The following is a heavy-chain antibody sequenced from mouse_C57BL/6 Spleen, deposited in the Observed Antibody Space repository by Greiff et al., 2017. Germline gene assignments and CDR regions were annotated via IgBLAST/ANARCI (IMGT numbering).Heavy chain of an antibody. Sequence: EVQGVESGGGLVKPGGSLKLSCAASGFTFSSYTMSWVRQTPGKGLEWVGPISGGGGNTYYQDSVKGRFTISRDNAKNTLYLQMSSLRSEDTALYYCARQRGYGIVSAIDYWGQGTSVTVSA. V-gene: IGHV5-9*01. CDR1: GFTFSSYT. CDR3: ARQRGYGIVSAIDY. CDR2: ISGGGGNT. J-gene: IGHJ4*01. D-gene: IGHD2-1*01.